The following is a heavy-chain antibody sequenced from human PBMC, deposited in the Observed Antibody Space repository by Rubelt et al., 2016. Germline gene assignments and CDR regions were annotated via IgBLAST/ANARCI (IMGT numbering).Heavy chain of an antibody. CDR1: GFTFSDYY. CDR2: INTGSTSI. J-gene: IGHJ4*02. Sequence: VHLVESGGGLVQPGGSLRLSCVVSGFTFSDYYMSWIRQAPGKGPEWVSYINTGSTSIQYADSVKGRFTISRDNAKNSLYMQMNSLRAEDTAVYYCARWYSTGWSIDNWGQGTLVTVSS. V-gene: IGHV3-11*01. CDR3: ARWYSTGWSIDN. D-gene: IGHD6-19*01.